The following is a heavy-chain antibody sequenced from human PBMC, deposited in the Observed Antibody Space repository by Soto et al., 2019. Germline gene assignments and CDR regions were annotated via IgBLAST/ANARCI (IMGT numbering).Heavy chain of an antibody. J-gene: IGHJ5*02. CDR2: ISYDGSNK. V-gene: IGHV3-30*18. CDR3: AKDLRRIAAPVWFDP. Sequence: PGGSLRLSCAASGFTFSSSGMHWVRQAPGKGLEWVAVISYDGSNKYYADSVKGRFTISRDNSKNTLYLQMNSLRAEDTAVYYCAKDLRRIAAPVWFDPWGQGTLVTVSS. CDR1: GFTFSSSG. D-gene: IGHD6-6*01.